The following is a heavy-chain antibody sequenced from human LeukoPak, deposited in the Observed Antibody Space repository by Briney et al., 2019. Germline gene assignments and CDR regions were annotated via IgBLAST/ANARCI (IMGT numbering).Heavy chain of an antibody. V-gene: IGHV1-2*02. D-gene: IGHD6-13*01. CDR1: GYTFTGYY. J-gene: IGHJ5*02. CDR2: INPNSGGT. Sequence: ASVKVSCKASGYTFTGYYMHWARQAPGQGLEWMGWINPNSGGTNYAQKFQGRVTMTRDTSISTAYMELSRLRSDDTAVYYCARSAAGTGGLVDPWGQGTLVTVSS. CDR3: ARSAAGTGGLVDP.